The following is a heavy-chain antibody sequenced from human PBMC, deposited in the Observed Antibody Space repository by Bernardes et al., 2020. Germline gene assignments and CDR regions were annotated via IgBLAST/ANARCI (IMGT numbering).Heavy chain of an antibody. CDR2: INHSGST. CDR3: ASGSYSHDFDY. V-gene: IGHV4-34*01. CDR1: GGSFSGYY. D-gene: IGHD1-26*01. Sequence: SETLSLTCAVYGGSFSGYYWSWIRQPPGKGLEWIGEINHSGSTNYNPSLKSRVTISVDTSKNQFSLKLSSVTAADTAVYYCASGSYSHDFDYWGQGTLVTVSS. J-gene: IGHJ4*02.